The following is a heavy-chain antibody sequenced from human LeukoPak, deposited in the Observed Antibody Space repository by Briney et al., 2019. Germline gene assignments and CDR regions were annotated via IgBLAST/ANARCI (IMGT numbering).Heavy chain of an antibody. D-gene: IGHD2-15*01. CDR3: ARAMVATRGVWFDP. CDR1: GGSISGYY. V-gene: IGHV4-59*08. Sequence: SETLSLTCTVAGGSISGYYWSWIRQPPGKGREWIGFIYYSGSTNYNPSLNSRVTISVATSKNQFSLKLSSVTAADTAVYYCARAMVATRGVWFDPWGQGTLVTVSS. J-gene: IGHJ5*02. CDR2: IYYSGST.